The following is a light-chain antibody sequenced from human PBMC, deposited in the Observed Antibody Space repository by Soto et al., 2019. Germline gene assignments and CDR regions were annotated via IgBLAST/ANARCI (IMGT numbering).Light chain of an antibody. CDR2: KAS. V-gene: IGKV1-5*03. J-gene: IGKJ1*01. CDR3: QQYNSYRWT. Sequence: DFLMTQSPSTLSAYVGDRVTITCRASQSISDRLAWYQQKPGNAPKLLIYKASSLQRGVPSRFSGSGSGTEFTLTIISLQPDDFAMYYCQQYNSYRWTFGQGTKVEIK. CDR1: QSISDR.